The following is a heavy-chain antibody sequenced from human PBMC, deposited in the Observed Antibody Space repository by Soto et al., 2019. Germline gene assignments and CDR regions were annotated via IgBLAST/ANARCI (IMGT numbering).Heavy chain of an antibody. Sequence: QVQLQESGPGLVKPSQTLSLTCTVSGGSISSDGYYWSWIRQYPGKGLEWIGYIYYSGSTHYKSSLKSRITISVDTSKNQFSLNLRSVTAADTAVYYCARDLLLTYNYVFHGAFDIWGQGTMVTVSS. D-gene: IGHD3-16*01. CDR2: IYYSGST. J-gene: IGHJ3*02. CDR1: GGSISSDGYY. CDR3: ARDLLLTYNYVFHGAFDI. V-gene: IGHV4-31*03.